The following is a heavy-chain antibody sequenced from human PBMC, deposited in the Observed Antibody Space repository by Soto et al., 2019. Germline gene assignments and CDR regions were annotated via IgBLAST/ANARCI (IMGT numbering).Heavy chain of an antibody. CDR1: GFTFTSSA. CDR2: IVVGSGNT. CDR3: AADGCGGDCYYYYYGMDV. D-gene: IGHD2-21*02. V-gene: IGHV1-58*01. Sequence: ASEKVSCKASGFTFTSSAVQWVRQARGQRLEWIGWIVVGSGNTNYAQKFQERVTITRDMSTSTAYMELSSLRSEDTAVYYCAADGCGGDCYYYYYGMDVWGQGTTVTVSS. J-gene: IGHJ6*02.